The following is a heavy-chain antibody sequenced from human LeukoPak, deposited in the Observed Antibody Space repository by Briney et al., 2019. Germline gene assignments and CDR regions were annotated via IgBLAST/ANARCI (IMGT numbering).Heavy chain of an antibody. D-gene: IGHD1-26*01. CDR1: GFTFSNYW. CDR3: ARETRGSYVPGLDY. Sequence: GGSLRLSCAASGFTFSNYWISWVRQAPGKGLEWVANIKLDGSEKYCVNSVKGRFTISRDNAKNSLNLQMNSLRAEDTAVYYCARETRGSYVPGLDYWGQGTLVTVSS. CDR2: IKLDGSEK. V-gene: IGHV3-7*01. J-gene: IGHJ4*02.